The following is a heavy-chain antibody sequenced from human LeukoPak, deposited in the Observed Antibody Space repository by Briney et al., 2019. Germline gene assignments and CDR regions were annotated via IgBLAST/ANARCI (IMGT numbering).Heavy chain of an antibody. V-gene: IGHV4-59*01. CDR3: ASLYYYDFWSGYYTYMDV. D-gene: IGHD3-3*01. CDR2: IYYSGST. J-gene: IGHJ6*03. CDR1: GGSISSYY. Sequence: SETLSLTCTVSGGSISSYYRSWIRQPPGKGLEWIGYIYYSGSTNYNPSLKSRVTISVDTSKNQFSLKLSSVTAADTAVYYCASLYYYDFWSGYYTYMDVWGKGTTVTVSS.